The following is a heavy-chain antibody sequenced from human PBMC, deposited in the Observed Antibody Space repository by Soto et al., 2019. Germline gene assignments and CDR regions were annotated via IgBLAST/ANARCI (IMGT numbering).Heavy chain of an antibody. J-gene: IGHJ6*02. Sequence: PGGSLRLSCAASGFTFSSYGMHWVRQAPGKGLEWVAVISYDGSNKYYADSVKGRFTISRDNSKNTLYLQMNSLRAEDTAVYYCAKVEVGWPSGYDFPYYYYGMDVWGQGTTVTVSS. D-gene: IGHD5-12*01. CDR2: ISYDGSNK. V-gene: IGHV3-30*18. CDR3: AKVEVGWPSGYDFPYYYYGMDV. CDR1: GFTFSSYG.